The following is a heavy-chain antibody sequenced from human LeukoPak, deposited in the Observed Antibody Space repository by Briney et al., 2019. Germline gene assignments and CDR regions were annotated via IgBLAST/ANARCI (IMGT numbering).Heavy chain of an antibody. J-gene: IGHJ4*02. CDR1: GYTFTSNG. CDR2: IGAYNGNT. V-gene: IGHV1-18*04. D-gene: IGHD3-3*01. CDR3: ARVGGSWYFWRYYFDY. Sequence: ASVKVSCKASGYTFTSNGSSWVRQAPGPGLEWMGWIGAYNGNTSYAQKLQGRVTMTTDTSTSTAYLELRRLRSDDTAVYYCARVGGSWYFWRYYFDYWGRGTLVTVSS.